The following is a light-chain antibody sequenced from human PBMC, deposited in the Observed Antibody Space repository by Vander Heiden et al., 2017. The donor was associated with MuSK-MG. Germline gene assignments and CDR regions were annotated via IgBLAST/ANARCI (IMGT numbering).Light chain of an antibody. Sequence: QSVLTQPPSSSGTSEQRVTISCSGSNANIGSNPVNWYLQVPGTAPKLLIYNNYQRPSGVPDRISGSKSGTSASLAITGLQSEDEADYYCAVWDGDLNGPVFGGGTQLTVL. CDR3: AVWDGDLNGPV. V-gene: IGLV1-44*01. CDR2: NNY. J-gene: IGLJ3*02. CDR1: NANIGSNP.